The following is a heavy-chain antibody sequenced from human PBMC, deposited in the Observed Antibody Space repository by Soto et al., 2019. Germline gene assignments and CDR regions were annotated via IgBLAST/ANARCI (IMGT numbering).Heavy chain of an antibody. J-gene: IGHJ6*02. Sequence: LRLSFAASGFTFSSYGMHWVRQAPGKGLEWVAVIWYDGSNKYYADSVKGRFTTSRDNSKNTLYLQMNSLRAEGTAVYYCARDLPPRYCSSTSCYNRYGMDVWGQGTTVTVSS. CDR3: ARDLPPRYCSSTSCYNRYGMDV. CDR2: IWYDGSNK. V-gene: IGHV3-33*01. CDR1: GFTFSSYG. D-gene: IGHD2-2*02.